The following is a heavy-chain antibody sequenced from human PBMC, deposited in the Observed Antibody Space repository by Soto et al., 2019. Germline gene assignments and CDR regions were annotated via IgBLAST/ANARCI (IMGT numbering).Heavy chain of an antibody. J-gene: IGHJ5*02. CDR3: AEGRHGYNCGGVS. D-gene: IGHD1-1*01. CDR2: IISKLGSA. Sequence: QVQLVQSGAEVKEPGSSVKVSCKASGGGNLRDYRTTWVRRAPGQGLEWMGGIISKLGSANYAQNFQCRVPLTGDENKSPVCVQPRNPRSYDSTSSCGAEGRHGYNCGGVSCGQSSPVTVS. V-gene: IGHV1-69*01. CDR1: GGGNLRDYR.